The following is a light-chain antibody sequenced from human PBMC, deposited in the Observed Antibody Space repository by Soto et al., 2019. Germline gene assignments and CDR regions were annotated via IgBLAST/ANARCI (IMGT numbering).Light chain of an antibody. Sequence: QSVLTQPPSASGTSGQRVTISCSGSSSNIGSNSVNWYQQLPGTAPKLLIYSNDRRPSGVPDRFSGSKSGTSASLAISGLQSEDEADYYCAAWDGSLTGYVFGTGTKVTVL. J-gene: IGLJ1*01. CDR3: AAWDGSLTGYV. V-gene: IGLV1-44*01. CDR2: SND. CDR1: SSNIGSNS.